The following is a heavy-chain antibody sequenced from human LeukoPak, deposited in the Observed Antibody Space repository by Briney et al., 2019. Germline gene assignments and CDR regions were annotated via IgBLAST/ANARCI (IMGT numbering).Heavy chain of an antibody. CDR2: INHSGST. D-gene: IGHD3-22*01. CDR1: GGSFSGYY. CDR3: ARDGRRYDSSGYYP. Sequence: SSETLSLTCAVYGGSFSGYYWSWIRQPPGKGLEWIGEINHSGSTNYNPSLKSRVTISVDTSKNQFSLKLSSVTAADTAVYYCARDGRRYDSSGYYPWGQGTLVTVSS. V-gene: IGHV4-34*01. J-gene: IGHJ5*02.